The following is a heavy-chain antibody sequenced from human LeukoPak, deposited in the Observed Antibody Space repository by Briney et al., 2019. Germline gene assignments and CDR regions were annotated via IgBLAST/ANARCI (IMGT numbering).Heavy chain of an antibody. V-gene: IGHV3-23*01. CDR2: ISGGAGGA. CDR3: AKDGGYGSGSYYPDY. Sequence: PGGSLRLSCAASGFTFSSYAMNWVRQAPGKGLEWVSSISGGAGGAAYADSVKGRFTVSRDNSKNTLYLQMNSLRAEDTAVYYCAKDGGYGSGSYYPDYWGQGTLVTVSS. CDR1: GFTFSSYA. D-gene: IGHD3-10*01. J-gene: IGHJ4*02.